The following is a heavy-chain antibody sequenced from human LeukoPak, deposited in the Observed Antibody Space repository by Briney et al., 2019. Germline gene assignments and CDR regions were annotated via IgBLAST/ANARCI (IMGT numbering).Heavy chain of an antibody. J-gene: IGHJ3*02. D-gene: IGHD3-22*01. V-gene: IGHV4-34*01. CDR3: AGXXXLYXYDSSGFDAFDI. Sequence: SETLSLTCAVYGGSFSGYYWSWIRQPPGKGLEWIGEINHSGSTNYNPSLKSRVTISVDTSKNQFSLKLSSVTAADTAVYYCAGXXXLYXYDSSGFDAFDIWGQGTMVTVSS. CDR1: GGSFSGYY. CDR2: INHSGST.